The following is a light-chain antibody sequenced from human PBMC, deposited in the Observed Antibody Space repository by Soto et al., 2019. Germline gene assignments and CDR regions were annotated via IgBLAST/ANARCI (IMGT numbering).Light chain of an antibody. CDR1: QDISNY. J-gene: IGKJ1*01. V-gene: IGKV1-33*01. CDR3: QQYDNPAWT. Sequence: DIQMTQSPSSLSASVGDRVTITWQASQDISNYLNWYQQKPGKAPKLLIYDASNLETGVPSRFSGSGSGTDFTFTISSLQPEDIATYYCQQYDNPAWTFGQGTKVEIK. CDR2: DAS.